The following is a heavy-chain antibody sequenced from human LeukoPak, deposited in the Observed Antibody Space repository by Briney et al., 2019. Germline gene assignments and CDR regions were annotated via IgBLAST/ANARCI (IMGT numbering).Heavy chain of an antibody. CDR2: ISSSSTYI. J-gene: IGHJ4*02. V-gene: IGHV3-21*01. CDR3: ARASGYGSGDY. CDR1: GFTFSDFS. D-gene: IGHD3-10*01. Sequence: PGGSLRLPCAASGFTFSDFSMNWVRQAPGRGLEWVSSISSSSTYIYYADSVKGRFTISRDNAKNSLYLQMNSLRAEDTAVYYCARASGYGSGDYWGQGTLVTVSS.